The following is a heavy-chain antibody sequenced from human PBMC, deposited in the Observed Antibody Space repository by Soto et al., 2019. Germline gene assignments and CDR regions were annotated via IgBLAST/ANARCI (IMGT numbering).Heavy chain of an antibody. CDR1: GYKVSTWHNFTSYW. CDR3: ASGSTVYFDY. J-gene: IGHJ4*02. D-gene: IGHD3-10*01. Sequence: GESLKISCMGSGYKVSTWHNFTSYWIAWVRQMPGEGLEWMGIIYPGDSDTRYSPSFQGQVTISADKSISTAYLQWSSLKASDTAMYYCASGSTVYFDYWGQGTLVTVSS. V-gene: IGHV5-51*01. CDR2: IYPGDSDT.